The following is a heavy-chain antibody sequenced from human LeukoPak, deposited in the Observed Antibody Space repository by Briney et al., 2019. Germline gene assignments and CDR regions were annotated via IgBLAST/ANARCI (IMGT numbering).Heavy chain of an antibody. CDR2: VYTTGST. Sequence: SETLSLTCTVSGGSMTSGSYYWNWIRQSAGKGLEWLGHVYTTGSTSYNPSLKSRVTISVDTSKNQFSLKLSSVTAADTAVYYCARAVYDSSVDYWGQGTLVTVSS. D-gene: IGHD3-22*01. J-gene: IGHJ4*02. V-gene: IGHV4-61*09. CDR3: ARAVYDSSVDY. CDR1: GGSMTSGSYY.